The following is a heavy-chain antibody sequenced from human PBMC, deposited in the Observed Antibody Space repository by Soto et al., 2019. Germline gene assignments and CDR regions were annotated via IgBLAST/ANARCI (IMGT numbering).Heavy chain of an antibody. CDR2: IYPSGGST. CDR3: ARNLGPEDRIAADYYSYGLDV. J-gene: IGHJ6*02. Sequence: VASVKVSCKASGYPFTRYYVHWVRQAPGHGLVWMGIIYPSGGSTNYAQNFQDRVTVTRDTSTSTVYMELYSLRSDDMAVYYCARNLGPEDRIAADYYSYGLDVWGQGTSLTVSS. V-gene: IGHV1-46*01. CDR1: GYPFTRYY. D-gene: IGHD6-13*01.